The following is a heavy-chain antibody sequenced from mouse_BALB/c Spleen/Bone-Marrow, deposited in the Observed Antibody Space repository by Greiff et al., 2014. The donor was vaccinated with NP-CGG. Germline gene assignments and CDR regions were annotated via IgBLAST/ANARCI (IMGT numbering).Heavy chain of an antibody. V-gene: IGHV7-3*02. J-gene: IGHJ1*01. D-gene: IGHD2-4*01. CDR3: ARDWVITVYWYFDV. CDR1: GFTFTDYY. CDR2: IRNKANGYTT. Sequence: DVQLVESGGGLVQPGGSLRLSCATSGFTFTDYYMSWVRQPPGKALEWLGFIRNKANGYTTEYSASVKGRFTISRDNSQSILYLQMNTLRAEDSATYYCARDWVITVYWYFDVWGAGTTVTVSS.